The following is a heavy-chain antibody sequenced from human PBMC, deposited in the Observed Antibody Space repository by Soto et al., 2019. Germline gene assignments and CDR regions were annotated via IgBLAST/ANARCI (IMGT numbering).Heavy chain of an antibody. CDR2: IYYTGST. D-gene: IGHD2-2*01. CDR1: GGSISNYY. J-gene: IGHJ4*02. CDR3: ARGIGQQLPPLD. V-gene: IGHV4-59*01. Sequence: QVQLQESGPGLVKPSETLSLTCTVSGGSISNYYWRWIRQPPGKGLEWIGYIYYTGSTNYNPSLKSRVTISVDTSKNQFSLKLSSVTAADTAVYYCARGIGQQLPPLDWGQGTLVTVSS.